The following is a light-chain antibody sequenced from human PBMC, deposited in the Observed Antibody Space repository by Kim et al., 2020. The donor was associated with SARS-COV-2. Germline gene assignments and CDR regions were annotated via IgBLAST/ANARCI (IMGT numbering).Light chain of an antibody. V-gene: IGLV1-47*01. CDR3: SAWDDSLRGRV. J-gene: IGLJ3*02. CDR2: TNN. Sequence: QSVLTQPPSVSGTPGQRVTIFCSGSSSNIGNNFVYCYQQLPGTAPKLLIYTNNPRPSGVADRFSGSKSGTSASLAISGLRSEDEADYYCSAWDDSLRGRVFGGGTQLTVL. CDR1: SSNIGNNF.